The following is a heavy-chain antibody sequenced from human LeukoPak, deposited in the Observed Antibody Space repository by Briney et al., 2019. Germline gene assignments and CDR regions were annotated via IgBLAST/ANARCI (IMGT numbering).Heavy chain of an antibody. D-gene: IGHD1-26*01. CDR3: VKDAGVGASYFDN. Sequence: GGSLRLSCAASGFTFSSCGMHWVRQSPAKGLEWVAYIRYDGSDKYYIDSVKGRFTIARDNPKETLYLQMTSLSHDDTAVYFCVKDAGVGASYFDNWGQGTLVAVSS. CDR2: IRYDGSDK. CDR1: GFTFSSCG. J-gene: IGHJ4*02. V-gene: IGHV3-30*02.